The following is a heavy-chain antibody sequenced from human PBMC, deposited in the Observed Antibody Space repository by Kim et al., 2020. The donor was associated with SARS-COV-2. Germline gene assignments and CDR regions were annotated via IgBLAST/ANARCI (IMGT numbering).Heavy chain of an antibody. CDR2: ISYDGSNK. D-gene: IGHD6-13*01. J-gene: IGHJ6*02. CDR3: ARDSIAAAGRFHYYYGMDV. V-gene: IGHV3-30*04. Sequence: GGSLRLSCAASGFTFSSYAMHWVRQAPGKGLEWVAVISYDGSNKYYADSVKGRFTISRDNSKNTLYLQMNSLRAEDTAVYYCARDSIAAAGRFHYYYGMDVWGQGTTVTVSS. CDR1: GFTFSSYA.